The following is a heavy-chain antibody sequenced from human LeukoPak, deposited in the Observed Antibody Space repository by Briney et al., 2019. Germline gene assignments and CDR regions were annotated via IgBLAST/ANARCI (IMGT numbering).Heavy chain of an antibody. Sequence: ASVKVSCKASGYTFTSYGISWVRQTPGQGLEWMGWISAYNGNTNYAQKFQGRVTITADESTSTAYMELSSLRSEDTAVYYCARHKKNGGNNYYYYYGMDVWGQGTTVTVSS. CDR3: ARHKKNGGNNYYYYYGMDV. CDR2: ISAYNGNT. J-gene: IGHJ6*02. CDR1: GYTFTSYG. V-gene: IGHV1-18*01.